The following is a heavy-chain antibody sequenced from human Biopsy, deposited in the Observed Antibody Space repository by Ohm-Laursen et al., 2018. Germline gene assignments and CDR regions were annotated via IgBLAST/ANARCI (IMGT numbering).Heavy chain of an antibody. Sequence: SLRLSCSASDFTFDDYAMSWVRQRPGKGLEWVSGITWNSGHIAYADSVKGRFTISRDNAKNVLWLQMNSLRVDDTAMYYCVKDIGRYFYGMDVWGQGTTVTVS. CDR2: ITWNSGHI. J-gene: IGHJ6*02. CDR3: VKDIGRYFYGMDV. CDR1: DFTFDDYA. D-gene: IGHD3-10*01. V-gene: IGHV3-9*01.